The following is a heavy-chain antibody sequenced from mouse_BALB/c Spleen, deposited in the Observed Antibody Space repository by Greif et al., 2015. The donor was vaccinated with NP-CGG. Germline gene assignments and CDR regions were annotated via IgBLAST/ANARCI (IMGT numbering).Heavy chain of an antibody. CDR2: IYPGDGDT. D-gene: IGHD2-4*01. CDR3: ARYDCDYYAMDY. CDR1: GYAFSSYW. V-gene: IGHV1-80*01. J-gene: IGHJ4*01. Sequence: VQLQQSGAELVRPGSSVKISCKASGYAFSSYWMNWVKQRPGQGLEWIGQIYPGDGDTNYNGKFKGKATLTADKSSSTAYMQLSSLTSEDSAVYFCARYDCDYYAMDYWGQGTSVTVSS.